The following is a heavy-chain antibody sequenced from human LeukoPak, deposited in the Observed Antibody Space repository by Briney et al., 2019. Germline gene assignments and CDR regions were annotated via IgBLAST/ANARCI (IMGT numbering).Heavy chain of an antibody. D-gene: IGHD2-15*01. CDR2: IKQDGSMK. J-gene: IGHJ4*02. V-gene: IGHV3-7*01. CDR3: ARDESGGYYVY. CDR1: GFTFSRHW. Sequence: GGSLSLSCEASGFTFSRHWMSWVRQAPGRGLEWVANIKQDGSMKQYADSVRGRFIISRDNAKNSVYLQLSGLKAEDSAVYFCARDESGGYYVYWGQGTLVTVSS.